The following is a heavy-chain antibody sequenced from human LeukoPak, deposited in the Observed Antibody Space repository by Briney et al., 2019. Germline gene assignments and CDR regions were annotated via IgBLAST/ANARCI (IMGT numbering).Heavy chain of an antibody. D-gene: IGHD3-10*02. CDR2: IRSGGNTI. CDR1: GFTFSSYE. V-gene: IGHV3-48*03. CDR3: VELGITMIGGV. J-gene: IGHJ6*04. Sequence: GGSLRLSCAASGFTFSSYEMNWVRQAPGKGLEWVSYIRSGGNTIYYADSVKGRFTISRDNAKNSLYLQMNSLRAEETAVYYCVELGITMIGGVWGKGTTVTISS.